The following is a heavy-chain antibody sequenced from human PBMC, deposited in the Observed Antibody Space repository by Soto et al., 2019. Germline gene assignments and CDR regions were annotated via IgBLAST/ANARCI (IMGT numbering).Heavy chain of an antibody. J-gene: IGHJ4*02. V-gene: IGHV4-59*08. CDR3: ASQEYCSGGSCYRY. Sequence: PSETLSLTCTVSGGSISSYYWSWIRKPPGKGLEWIGYIYYSGSTNYTPSLKSRVTISVDTSKNQFSLKLSSVTAADTAVYYCASQEYCSGGSCYRYWGQGTLVTVSS. CDR2: IYYSGST. D-gene: IGHD2-15*01. CDR1: GGSISSYY.